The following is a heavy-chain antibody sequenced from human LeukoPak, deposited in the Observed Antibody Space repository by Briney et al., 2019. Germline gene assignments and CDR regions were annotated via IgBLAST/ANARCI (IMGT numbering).Heavy chain of an antibody. CDR3: AREPGFDSSGYLNWFDP. CDR1: GCSISSHY. D-gene: IGHD3-22*01. J-gene: IGHJ5*02. CDR2: LYYSGST. V-gene: IGHV4-59*11. Sequence: SETLSLTSTVSGCSISSHYWSWIPQPPGKGLEGIACLYYSGSTKYNPSLKSRVTISVDTSKNQLSLKLSSVTAADTAVYYCAREPGFDSSGYLNWFDPWGQGTLVTVSS.